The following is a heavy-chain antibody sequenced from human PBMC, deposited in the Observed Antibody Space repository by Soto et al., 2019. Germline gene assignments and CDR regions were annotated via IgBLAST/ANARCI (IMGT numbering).Heavy chain of an antibody. Sequence: QVQLVQSGAEVKKPGASVKVSCKASGYTFTSYGISWVRQAPGQGLEWMGWISAYNGNTNYAQKLQGRVTMTTDTXQIXAYMELRSLRSDDTAVYYCAWRYCSGGSGAGAFDIWGQGTMVTVSS. CDR2: ISAYNGNT. J-gene: IGHJ3*02. CDR3: AWRYCSGGSGAGAFDI. D-gene: IGHD2-15*01. CDR1: GYTFTSYG. V-gene: IGHV1-18*01.